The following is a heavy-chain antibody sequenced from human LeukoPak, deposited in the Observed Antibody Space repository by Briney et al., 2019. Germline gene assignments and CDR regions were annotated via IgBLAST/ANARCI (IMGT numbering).Heavy chain of an antibody. Sequence: GGSLRLSCAASGFTFTTYGMHWVRQAPGKGVEWVANIKQDGSEKYYVDSVKGRFTISRDNAKNSLYLQMNSLRAEDTAVYYCARDSPYYYGSGVDYWGQGTLVTVSS. CDR2: IKQDGSEK. V-gene: IGHV3-7*01. D-gene: IGHD3-10*01. CDR3: ARDSPYYYGSGVDY. CDR1: GFTFTTYG. J-gene: IGHJ4*02.